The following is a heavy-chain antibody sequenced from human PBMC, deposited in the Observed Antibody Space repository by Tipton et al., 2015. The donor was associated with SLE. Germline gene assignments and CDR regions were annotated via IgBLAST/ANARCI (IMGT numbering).Heavy chain of an antibody. CDR3: ARAHGSLYFYSGDV. V-gene: IGHV4-34*01. J-gene: IGHJ6*03. Sequence: TLSLTCTVSGDSFSSYFWTWVRQPPGKGLEWIGEINHSGSTNYNPSLKSRVTISVDTSKNQFSLKLGSVTAADTSVYYCARAHGSLYFYSGDVCGNLTRVSIS. CDR2: INHSGST. CDR1: GDSFSSYF.